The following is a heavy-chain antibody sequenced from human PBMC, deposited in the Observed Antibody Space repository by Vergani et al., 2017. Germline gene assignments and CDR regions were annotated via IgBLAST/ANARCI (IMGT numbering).Heavy chain of an antibody. Sequence: QVQLQESGPGLVKPSETLSLTCTVSGGSISSYYWSWIRQPPGKGLEWIWYIYYSGSTNYNPSLKSRVTISVDTSKNQFSLKLSSVTAADTAVYYCARGDPYDFWSGYQPYYYYYMDVWGKGTTVTVSS. D-gene: IGHD3-3*01. CDR3: ARGDPYDFWSGYQPYYYYYMDV. J-gene: IGHJ6*03. CDR2: IYYSGST. V-gene: IGHV4-59*01. CDR1: GGSISSYY.